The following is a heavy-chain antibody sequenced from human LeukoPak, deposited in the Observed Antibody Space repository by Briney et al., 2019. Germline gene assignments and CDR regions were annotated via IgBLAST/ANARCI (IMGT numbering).Heavy chain of an antibody. CDR2: ITSSSSYT. V-gene: IGHV3-21*04. CDR1: GFTFSTYN. Sequence: GGSLRLSCAASGFTFSTYNMNWVRQAPGKGLEWVSSITSSSSYTFYADSVKGRFTISRDNAKNSLYLQMNSLRSEDTAVYYCARDHYYDSSGSHWGQGTLVTVSS. J-gene: IGHJ4*02. D-gene: IGHD3-22*01. CDR3: ARDHYYDSSGSH.